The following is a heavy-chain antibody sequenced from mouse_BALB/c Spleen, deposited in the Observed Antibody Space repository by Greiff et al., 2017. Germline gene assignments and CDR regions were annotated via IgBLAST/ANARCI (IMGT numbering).Heavy chain of an antibody. J-gene: IGHJ2*01. CDR1: GFNIQATY. V-gene: IGHV14-3*02. Sequence: EVQLQQSGAELVKPGASVKLSCTASGFNIQATYMHWVKQRPEQGLEWIGRIDPANDNTKYDPKFQGKATIPAETSSNTAYLQRSSPPAEDTAVYYGARGWCGYFDDWGQGTTLTVSS. CDR3: ARGWCGYFDD. D-gene: IGHD1-1*02. CDR2: IDPANDNT.